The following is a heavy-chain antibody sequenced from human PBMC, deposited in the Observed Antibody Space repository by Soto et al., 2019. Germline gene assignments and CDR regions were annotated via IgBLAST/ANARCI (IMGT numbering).Heavy chain of an antibody. D-gene: IGHD5-12*01. CDR1: GGTFSSYT. CDR3: ARDPPQGGYATYFDY. J-gene: IGHJ4*02. Sequence: SVKVSCKASGGTFSSYTISWVRQAPGQGLEWMGRIIPILGIANYAQKFQGRVTITADKSTSTAYMELSSLRSEDTAVYYCARDPPQGGYATYFDYWGQGTLVTVSS. V-gene: IGHV1-69*04. CDR2: IIPILGIA.